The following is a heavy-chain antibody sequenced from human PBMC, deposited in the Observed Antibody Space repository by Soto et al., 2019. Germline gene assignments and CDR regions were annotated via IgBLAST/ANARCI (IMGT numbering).Heavy chain of an antibody. V-gene: IGHV1-69*13. CDR1: GGTFSSYA. CDR3: ARDVIAVAGTGYYFDY. J-gene: IGHJ4*02. D-gene: IGHD6-19*01. Sequence: SVKVSFKASGGTFSSYAISWVRQAPGQGLEWMGGIIPIFGTANYAQKFQGRVTITADESTSTAYMELSSLRSEDTAVYYCARDVIAVAGTGYYFDYWGQGTLVTVSS. CDR2: IIPIFGTA.